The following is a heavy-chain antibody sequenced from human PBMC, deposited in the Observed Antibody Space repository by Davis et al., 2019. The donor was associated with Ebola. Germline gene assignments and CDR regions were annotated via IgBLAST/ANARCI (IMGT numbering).Heavy chain of an antibody. Sequence: PGGSLRLSCAASGFTFSNYWIHWVRQTPTKGLVWVARIDPDGAGTNYADSVKGRFTISRDNAKNTLSLQMNSLRVEDTAVYYCVRDSGYYSHDYWGHGTLVTVSS. D-gene: IGHD5-12*01. V-gene: IGHV3-74*01. CDR2: IDPDGAGT. CDR3: VRDSGYYSHDY. CDR1: GFTFSNYW. J-gene: IGHJ4*01.